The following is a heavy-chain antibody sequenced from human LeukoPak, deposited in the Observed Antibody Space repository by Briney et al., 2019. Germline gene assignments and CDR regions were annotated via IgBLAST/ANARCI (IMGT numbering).Heavy chain of an antibody. V-gene: IGHV1-69*05. CDR3: ARGRVLRYFDWLSP. CDR2: IIPIFGTA. Sequence: GVSVKVSCKASGGTFSSYAISWVRQAPGQGLEWMGGIIPIFGTANYAQKFQGRVTITTDESTSTAYMELSSLRSEDTAVYYCARGRVLRYFDWLSPWGQGTLVTASS. J-gene: IGHJ5*02. CDR1: GGTFSSYA. D-gene: IGHD3-9*01.